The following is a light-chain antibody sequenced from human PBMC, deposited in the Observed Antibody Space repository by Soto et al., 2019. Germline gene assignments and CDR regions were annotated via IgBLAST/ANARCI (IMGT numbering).Light chain of an antibody. CDR2: DAS. CDR3: QQYNYWPIT. CDR1: QSVSGD. J-gene: IGKJ5*01. V-gene: IGKV3-15*01. Sequence: EIVLTQSPATLSVSPGERATLPCRASQSVSGDLAWYHHKPGQAPRLLIYDASTRALDTPARFAGSGSGTEFTLTISSLQSEDFAVYFCQQYNYWPITFGQGT.